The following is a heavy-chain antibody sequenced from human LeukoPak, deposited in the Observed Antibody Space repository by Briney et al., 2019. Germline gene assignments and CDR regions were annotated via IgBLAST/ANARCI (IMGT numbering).Heavy chain of an antibody. D-gene: IGHD6-19*01. CDR1: GGSISSLNYH. J-gene: IGHJ5*02. Sequence: SETLSLTCTASGGSISSLNYHWTWIRQPAGKGLELIGRIYTSGSTNYSPSFKSRVTISIDTSKNQFSLKLSSVTAADTDVYYCARDPGGSGPASWGPGTLVTVSS. V-gene: IGHV4-61*02. CDR3: ARDPGGSGPAS. CDR2: IYTSGST.